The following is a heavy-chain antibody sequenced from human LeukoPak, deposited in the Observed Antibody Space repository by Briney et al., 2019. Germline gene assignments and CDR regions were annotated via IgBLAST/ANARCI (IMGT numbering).Heavy chain of an antibody. CDR2: IYTSGST. CDR1: DGSISTGRYY. D-gene: IGHD5-18*01. CDR3: ARVGYSYEGY. V-gene: IGHV4-61*02. J-gene: IGHJ4*02. Sequence: PSETLSLTCTVADGSISTGRYYWSWIRQPARKGLEWIGRIYTSGSTSYNPSLKSRVTMSVDTSKNQFSLKLSSVTAADTAVYYCARVGYSYEGYWGQGTLVTVSS.